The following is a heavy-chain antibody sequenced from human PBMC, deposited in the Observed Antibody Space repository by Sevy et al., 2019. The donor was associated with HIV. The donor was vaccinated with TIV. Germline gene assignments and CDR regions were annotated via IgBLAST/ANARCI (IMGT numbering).Heavy chain of an antibody. J-gene: IGHJ4*02. CDR1: GFTFSSYA. CDR2: ISGSGGST. D-gene: IGHD2-8*01. Sequence: GGSLRLSCAASGFTFSSYAMTWVRQAPGKGLEWVSVISGSGGSTYYADSVKGRFTISRDKSKNTLYLQMNSLRAEDTAVYYCAKNDRLCTNNRCGFCDYWGQGTLVTVSS. CDR3: AKNDRLCTNNRCGFCDY. V-gene: IGHV3-23*01.